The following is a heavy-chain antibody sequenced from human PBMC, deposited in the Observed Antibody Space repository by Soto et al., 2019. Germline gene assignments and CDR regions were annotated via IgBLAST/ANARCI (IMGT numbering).Heavy chain of an antibody. V-gene: IGHV5-51*01. J-gene: IGHJ6*02. CDR1: GYTFTHYW. CDR2: IYPDDSDT. Sequence: GESLKISFKGSGYTFTHYWIGWGRPLPGKGLEWKGIIYPDDSDTRYSPSFQGHVIITVDKSTSTAYLRWNTLKAPVTAMYYCAGDISDFRYCYYAMGVWGQGTTVTVSS. CDR3: AGDISDFRYCYYAMGV. D-gene: IGHD6-19*01.